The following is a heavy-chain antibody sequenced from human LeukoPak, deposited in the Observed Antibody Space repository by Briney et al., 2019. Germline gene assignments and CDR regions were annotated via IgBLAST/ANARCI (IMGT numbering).Heavy chain of an antibody. Sequence: ASVKVSCKASGGTFSSYAISWVRQAPGQGLEWMGGIIPIFGTANYAQKFQGRVTITADESTSTAYMELSSLRSEDTAVYYCAREPVRRNYYYYGMDVWGQGTTVTVSS. CDR2: IIPIFGTA. CDR1: GGTFSSYA. CDR3: AREPVRRNYYYYGMDV. D-gene: IGHD1-1*01. V-gene: IGHV1-69*13. J-gene: IGHJ6*02.